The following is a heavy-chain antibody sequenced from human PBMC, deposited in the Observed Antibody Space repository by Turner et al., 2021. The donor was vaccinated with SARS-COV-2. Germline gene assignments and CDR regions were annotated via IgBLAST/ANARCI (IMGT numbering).Heavy chain of an antibody. CDR1: GFTFSSYA. D-gene: IGHD6-19*01. CDR2: ISGTGGST. Sequence: EVQLLESGGGLVQPGGSLSISCAASGFTFSSYAMSWVRQAPGKGLEWVSAISGTGGSTYFADSVKGRFTISRDNSKNTLYLQMNSLRAEDTAVYYCAKEDSYSSGWYGDYFDYWGQGTLVTVSS. CDR3: AKEDSYSSGWYGDYFDY. J-gene: IGHJ4*02. V-gene: IGHV3-23*01.